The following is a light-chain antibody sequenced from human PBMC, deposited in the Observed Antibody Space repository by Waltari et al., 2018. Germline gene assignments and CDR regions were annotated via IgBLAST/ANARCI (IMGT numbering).Light chain of an antibody. CDR2: DVA. J-gene: IGLJ2*01. Sequence: QSALTQPASMSGSPGQSIPISCTGTSSDVDGFHFVPWYQQYPGKAPKLIIYDVANRPSGVSHRFSGSRSGNTASLTISGLQAEDEADYYCSSYTSVNTRFGGGTKLTVL. CDR3: SSYTSVNTR. CDR1: SSDVDGFHF. V-gene: IGLV2-14*03.